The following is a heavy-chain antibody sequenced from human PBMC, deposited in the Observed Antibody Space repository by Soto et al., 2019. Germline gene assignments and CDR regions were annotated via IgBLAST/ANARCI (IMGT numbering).Heavy chain of an antibody. V-gene: IGHV4-39*01. CDR3: ARPVEGQLLSPFDY. Sequence: SETLSLTCSVSGGSISSSSYYWGWIRQPPGKGLEWIGSIYYSGSTYYNPSLRSRVTISVDTSKNLFSLKLSSVTAADTAVYYCARPVEGQLLSPFDYWGQGTLVTVSS. D-gene: IGHD2-2*01. CDR1: GGSISSSSYY. J-gene: IGHJ4*02. CDR2: IYYSGST.